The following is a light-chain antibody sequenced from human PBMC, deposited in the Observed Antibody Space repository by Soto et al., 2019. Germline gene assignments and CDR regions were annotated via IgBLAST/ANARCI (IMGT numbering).Light chain of an antibody. Sequence: EIVMTQSPATLSVSPGERATLSCRASQSVSSNLAWYQQKPGQAPRLLIYGASTRATGIPARFSGSGSGTEFTLTISSLHSADCAGYYCQQSNTWPLTFGGGTKVEIK. J-gene: IGKJ4*01. V-gene: IGKV3-15*01. CDR2: GAS. CDR1: QSVSSN. CDR3: QQSNTWPLT.